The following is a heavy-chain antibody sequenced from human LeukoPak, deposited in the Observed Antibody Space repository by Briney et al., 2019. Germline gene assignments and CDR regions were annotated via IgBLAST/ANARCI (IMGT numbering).Heavy chain of an antibody. CDR1: GYTLTELS. D-gene: IGHD2-2*01. J-gene: IGHJ3*02. CDR2: ISAYDPGDT. Sequence: ASVKVSCKVSGYTLTELSMHWVRQAPGKGLEWMGWISAYDPGDTNYAQSLQGRLTMTIEASTTTAYMELRSLRSDDTAVYYCARLARYHLLEASDTWGQGTMVTVSS. V-gene: IGHV1-18*01. CDR3: ARLARYHLLEASDT.